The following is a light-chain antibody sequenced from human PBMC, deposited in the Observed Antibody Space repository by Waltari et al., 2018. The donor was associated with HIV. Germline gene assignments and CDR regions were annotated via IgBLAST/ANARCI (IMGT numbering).Light chain of an antibody. CDR2: DVT. J-gene: IGLJ3*02. CDR1: SSDIGAYNY. Sequence: QSALTQPASVSGSPGQSSTISCTGTSSDIGAYNYVSWYQHHPGKAPKLIIYDVTSRPVRVSTCFSASMSSLTASLASSGFQAEDESDYYCTSFATGRALVFGGGTKLTVL. CDR3: TSFATGRALV. V-gene: IGLV2-14*03.